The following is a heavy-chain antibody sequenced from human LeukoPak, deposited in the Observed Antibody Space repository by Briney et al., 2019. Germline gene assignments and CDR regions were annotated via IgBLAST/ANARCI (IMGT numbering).Heavy chain of an antibody. J-gene: IGHJ5*02. D-gene: IGHD6-13*01. CDR1: GGSISSYY. Sequence: PSQTLSLTCTVSGGSISSYYWSWIRQPAGKGLEWIGRIYTSGSTNYNPSLKSRVTMSVDTSKNQFSLKLSSVTAADTAVYYCARHGFSSSWYVSWFDPWGQGTLVTVSS. CDR3: ARHGFSSSWYVSWFDP. V-gene: IGHV4-4*07. CDR2: IYTSGST.